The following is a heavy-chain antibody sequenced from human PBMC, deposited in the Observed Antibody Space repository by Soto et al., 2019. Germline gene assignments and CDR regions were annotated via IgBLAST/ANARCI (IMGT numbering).Heavy chain of an antibody. V-gene: IGHV3-7*05. CDR3: ARGDYYDTSGSFADAFDI. CDR1: GFTFSNYW. D-gene: IGHD3-22*01. CDR2: IKQDGSEK. J-gene: IGHJ3*02. Sequence: GGSLRLSCAASGFTFSNYWMSWVRQAPGRGLEWVANIKQDGSEKFYVDSVKGRFTISRDNAKNSLHLQMNSLRAEDTAVYYCARGDYYDTSGSFADAFDIWGLGTMVTVSS.